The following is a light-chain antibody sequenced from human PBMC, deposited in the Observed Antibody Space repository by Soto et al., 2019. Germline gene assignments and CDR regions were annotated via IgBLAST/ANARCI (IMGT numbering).Light chain of an antibody. CDR3: QQYGSSGT. CDR1: QSVSRK. CDR2: GAS. Sequence: IMLTQFPDTLSLSPGERATLSCRASQSVSRKLAWYQQIPGQAPRLLIYGASNRATGIPDRFSGSGSGTDFTLTISRLEPEDFAVYYCQQYGSSGTFGQRSKVDVK. V-gene: IGKV3-20*01. J-gene: IGKJ1*01.